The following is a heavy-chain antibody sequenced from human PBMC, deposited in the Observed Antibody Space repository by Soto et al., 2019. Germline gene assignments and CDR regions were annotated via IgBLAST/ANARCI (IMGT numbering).Heavy chain of an antibody. V-gene: IGHV1-69*13. D-gene: IGHD2-2*02. CDR1: GGTFSSYA. CDR3: ARDHGYCSSTSCYMDYYYGMDV. CDR2: IIPIFGTA. Sequence: SVKVSCKASGGTFSSYAISWVRQAPGQGLEWMGGIIPIFGTANYTQKFQGRVTITADESTSTAYMELSSLRSEDTAVYYCARDHGYCSSTSCYMDYYYGMDVWGQGITVTVSS. J-gene: IGHJ6*02.